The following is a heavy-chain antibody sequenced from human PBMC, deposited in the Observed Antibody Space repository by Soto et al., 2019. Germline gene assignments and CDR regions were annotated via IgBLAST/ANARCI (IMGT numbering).Heavy chain of an antibody. CDR3: AKGGPEITMIVVVIRPNWFDP. V-gene: IGHV3-23*01. CDR1: GFTFSSYA. J-gene: IGHJ5*02. Sequence: PVGSLRLSCAASGFTFSSYAMSWVRQAPGKGLEWVSAISGSGGSTYYADSVKGRFTISRDNSKNTLYLQMNSLRAEDTAVYYCAKGGPEITMIVVVIRPNWFDPWGQGTLVTVS. CDR2: ISGSGGST. D-gene: IGHD3-22*01.